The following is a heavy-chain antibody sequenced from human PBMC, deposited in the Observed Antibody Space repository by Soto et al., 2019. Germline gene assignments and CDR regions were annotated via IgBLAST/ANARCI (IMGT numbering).Heavy chain of an antibody. CDR3: AAAYSTVTDAFDX. V-gene: IGHV5-51*01. D-gene: IGHD2-21*01. J-gene: IGHJ3*02. CDR1: GYNFDNSW. CDR2: IFPGNSDK. Sequence: GESLKISCAGSGYNFDNSWIGWVRQIPGKGLAWMVMIFPGNSDKKESPSLQGQITMSVYKSDNSAYLQWWSLKASNTAFYYCAAAYSTVTDAFDXGGQEAMV.